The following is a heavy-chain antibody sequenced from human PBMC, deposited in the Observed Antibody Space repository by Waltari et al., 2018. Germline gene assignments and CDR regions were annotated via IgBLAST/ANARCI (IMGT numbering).Heavy chain of an antibody. CDR2: ISSSSSYI. V-gene: IGHV3-21*01. D-gene: IGHD3-16*01. CDR1: GFTFSSYS. CDR3: ARIRLRLGSDHHYYYYGMDV. Sequence: EVQLVESGGGLVKPGGSLRLSCAASGFTFSSYSLNWVRQAPGKGTEWVSSISSSSSYIYYADSVKGRFTISRDNAKNSLYLQMNSLRAEDTAVYYCARIRLRLGSDHHYYYYGMDVWGQGTTVTVSS. J-gene: IGHJ6*02.